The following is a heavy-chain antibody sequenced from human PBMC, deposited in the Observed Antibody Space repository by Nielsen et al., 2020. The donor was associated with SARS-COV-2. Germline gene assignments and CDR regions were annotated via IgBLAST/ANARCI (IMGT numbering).Heavy chain of an antibody. D-gene: IGHD7-27*01. J-gene: IGHJ6*02. V-gene: IGHV3-30-3*01. CDR1: GFTFSSYA. Sequence: GESLKISCAASGFTFSSYAMHWVRQDPGKGLEWVAVISYDGSNKYYADSVKGRFTISRDNSKNTLYLQMNSLRAEDTAVYYCARSLTLIGGYYGMDVWGQGTTVTVSS. CDR3: ARSLTLIGGYYGMDV. CDR2: ISYDGSNK.